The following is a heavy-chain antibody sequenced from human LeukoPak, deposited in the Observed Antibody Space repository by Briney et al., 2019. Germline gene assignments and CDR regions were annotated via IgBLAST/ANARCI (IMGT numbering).Heavy chain of an antibody. CDR2: IKTDGSST. CDR1: GFTFRDYW. D-gene: IGHD5-12*01. V-gene: IGHV3-74*01. Sequence: GGSLRLSCAASGFTFRDYWMHWVRQAPGKGLVWVSRIKTDGSSTSYADSVKGRFTISRDNAKNSLYLQMNSLRDEDTAVYYCARSRGSDYWGQGTLVAVSS. CDR3: ARSRGSDY. J-gene: IGHJ4*02.